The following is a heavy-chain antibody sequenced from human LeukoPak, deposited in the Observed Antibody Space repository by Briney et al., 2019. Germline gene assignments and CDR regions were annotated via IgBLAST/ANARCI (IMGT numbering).Heavy chain of an antibody. Sequence: GSSVKVSCRASGGTFSSYAISWVRQAPGQGLEWMGGIIPIFGTANYAQKFQGRVTITADESTSTAYMELSSLRSEDTAVYYCASSKDTAMVIGTIPGRYYYYYYMDVWGKGTTVTISS. CDR1: GGTFSSYA. V-gene: IGHV1-69*01. CDR2: IIPIFGTA. D-gene: IGHD5-18*01. CDR3: ASSKDTAMVIGTIPGRYYYYYYMDV. J-gene: IGHJ6*03.